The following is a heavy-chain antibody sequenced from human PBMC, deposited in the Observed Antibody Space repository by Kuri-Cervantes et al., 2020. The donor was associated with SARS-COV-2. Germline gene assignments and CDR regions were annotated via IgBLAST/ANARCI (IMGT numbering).Heavy chain of an antibody. CDR2: IRYDGRNK. D-gene: IGHD7-27*01. Sequence: GESLKISCAASGFTFSTYGMHWVRQAPGKGLEWVAFIRYDGRNKYYADSVKGRFTISRDNSKNTLYLQMNSLRAEDTAVYYCARDLRLGKSLDYWGQGTLVTVSS. CDR3: ARDLRLGKSLDY. V-gene: IGHV3-30*02. CDR1: GFTFSTYG. J-gene: IGHJ4*02.